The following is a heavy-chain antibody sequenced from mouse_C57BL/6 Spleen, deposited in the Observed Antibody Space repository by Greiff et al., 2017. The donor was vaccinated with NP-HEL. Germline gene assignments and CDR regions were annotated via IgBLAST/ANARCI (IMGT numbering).Heavy chain of an antibody. Sequence: VLLVESGAELVRPGTSVMVSCKASGYAFTNYLLEWVKQRPGQGLEWIGVINPGSGGTNYNEKFMGKATLTADKSSSNAYMQLSSLTSEDSAGYFCARHQLGRPAMDTCGQGTSVTVAS. CDR1: GYAFTNYL. CDR2: INPGSGGT. V-gene: IGHV1-54*01. CDR3: ARHQLGRPAMDT. D-gene: IGHD4-1*02. J-gene: IGHJ4*01.